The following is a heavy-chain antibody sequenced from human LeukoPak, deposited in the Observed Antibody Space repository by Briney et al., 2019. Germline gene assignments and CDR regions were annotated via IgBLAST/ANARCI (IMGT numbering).Heavy chain of an antibody. CDR2: IIPIFGTA. J-gene: IGHJ6*03. CDR1: GGTFSSYA. CDR3: ARGANYDILTGYYLYYYYYYMDV. Sequence: GASVKVSCKASGGTFSSYAISWVRQAPGQGLEWMGGIIPIFGTANYAQKFQGRVTITADKSTSTAYMELRSLRSDDTAVYYCARGANYDILTGYYLYYYYYYMDVWGKGTTVTVSS. D-gene: IGHD3-9*01. V-gene: IGHV1-69*06.